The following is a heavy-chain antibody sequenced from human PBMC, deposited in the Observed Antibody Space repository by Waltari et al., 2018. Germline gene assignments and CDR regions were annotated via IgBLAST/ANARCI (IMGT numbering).Heavy chain of an antibody. CDR3: ARGVFDS. V-gene: IGHV3-21*01. CDR1: GFDFSIYG. CDR2: VSGTTIYR. J-gene: IGHJ5*01. Sequence: DVQLVESGGGLVKPGGSLRLSCGASGFDFSIYGMNWVRQSPGKGLEWVALVSGTTIYRYYEDSVKGRFTVSRDNAKTTVYLQMDNLRVEHTAVYYCARGVFDSWGQGTLVTVSS.